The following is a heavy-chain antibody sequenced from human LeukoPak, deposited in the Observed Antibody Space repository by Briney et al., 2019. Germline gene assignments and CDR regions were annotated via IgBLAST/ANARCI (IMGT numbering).Heavy chain of an antibody. J-gene: IGHJ4*02. CDR2: INSDGSST. CDR1: GFTFSSYW. Sequence: PGGSLRLSCAASGFTFSSYWMHWVRQAPGKGLVWVSGINSDGSSTIYADSVKGRFTISRDNAKNTLDLQMNSLRAEDTAVYYCARDPGASHQAYSGQGTLVTVSS. V-gene: IGHV3-74*01. CDR3: ARDPGASHQAY.